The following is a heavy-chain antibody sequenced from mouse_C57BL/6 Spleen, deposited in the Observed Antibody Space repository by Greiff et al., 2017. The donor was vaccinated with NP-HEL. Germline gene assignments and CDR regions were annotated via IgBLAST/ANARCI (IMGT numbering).Heavy chain of an antibody. Sequence: EVQLQQSGPVLVKPGASVKMSCKASGYTFTDYYMNWVKQSHGKSLEWIGVINPYNGGTSYNQKFKGKATLTVDKSSSTAYMELNSLTSEDSAVYYCARSRSGDGMDYWGQGTSVTVSS. CDR3: ARSRSGDGMDY. V-gene: IGHV1-19*01. D-gene: IGHD3-2*02. J-gene: IGHJ4*01. CDR2: INPYNGGT. CDR1: GYTFTDYY.